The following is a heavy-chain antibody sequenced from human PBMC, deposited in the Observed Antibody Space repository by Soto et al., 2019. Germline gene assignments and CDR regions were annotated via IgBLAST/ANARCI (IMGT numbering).Heavy chain of an antibody. CDR3: ATFRRTTHFDY. V-gene: IGHV4-34*01. Sequence: PSETLSLTCAVYGGSFSGYYWSWIRQPPGKGLEWIGEINHSGSTNYNPSLKSRVTISVDTSKNQFSLKLSSVTAADTAVYYCATFRRTTHFDYWGQGTLVTVSS. D-gene: IGHD4-17*01. CDR1: GGSFSGYY. CDR2: INHSGST. J-gene: IGHJ4*02.